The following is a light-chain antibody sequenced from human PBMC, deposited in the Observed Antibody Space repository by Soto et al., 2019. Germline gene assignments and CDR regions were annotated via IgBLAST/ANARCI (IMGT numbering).Light chain of an antibody. CDR3: ATWDDSLKGGV. CDR2: SNN. CDR1: TSNIGSNA. J-gene: IGLJ3*02. Sequence: QSVLTQPPSASGTPGQRVTISCSGSTSNIGSNAVDWYQQHPGTAPKVVIFSNNQRPSGVPDRIFGSRSGTSASLAITGLQSEDEADYYCATWDDSLKGGVFGGGTKLTVL. V-gene: IGLV1-44*01.